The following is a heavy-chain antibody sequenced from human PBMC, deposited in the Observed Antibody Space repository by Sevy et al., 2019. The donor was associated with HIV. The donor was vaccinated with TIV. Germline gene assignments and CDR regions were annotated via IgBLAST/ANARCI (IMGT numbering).Heavy chain of an antibody. J-gene: IGHJ6*02. V-gene: IGHV3-13*01. CDR3: ARDEGLAGMDV. D-gene: IGHD5-12*01. CDR2: IGTAGDT. Sequence: GGSLRLSCAASGFTFSSYDVHWVRQATGKGLEWVSAIGTAGDTYYPGSVKGRFTISRENAKNSLYLQMNSLRAGDTAVYYCARDEGLAGMDVWGQGTTVTVSS. CDR1: GFTFSSYD.